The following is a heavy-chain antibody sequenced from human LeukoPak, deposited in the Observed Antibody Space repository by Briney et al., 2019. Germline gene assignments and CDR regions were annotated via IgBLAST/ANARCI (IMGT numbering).Heavy chain of an antibody. V-gene: IGHV3-33*01. CDR1: GFTFSSYG. CDR2: IWYDGSNK. J-gene: IGHJ4*02. CDR3: ARDYDYGGNEPGPGEVDY. Sequence: PGGSLRLSCAASGFTFSSYGMHWVRQAPGKGLEWVAVIWYDGSNKYYADSVKGRFTISRDNAKNSLYLQMNSLRAEDTAVYYCARDYDYGGNEPGPGEVDYWGQGTLVTVSS. D-gene: IGHD4-23*01.